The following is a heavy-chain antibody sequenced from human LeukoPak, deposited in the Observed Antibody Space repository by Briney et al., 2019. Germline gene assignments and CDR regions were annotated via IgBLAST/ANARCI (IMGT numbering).Heavy chain of an antibody. CDR2: IYYSGST. CDR1: CGSISSSSYY. D-gene: IGHD6-13*01. Sequence: SETLSLTCTASCGSISSSSYYWGWIRQPPGKGLEWIGSIYYSGSTYYNPSLKSRVTISVDTSKNQFSLKLSSVTAADTAVYYCAGSIAAAGSFDYWGQGTLVTVSS. J-gene: IGHJ4*02. CDR3: AGSIAAAGSFDY. V-gene: IGHV4-39*01.